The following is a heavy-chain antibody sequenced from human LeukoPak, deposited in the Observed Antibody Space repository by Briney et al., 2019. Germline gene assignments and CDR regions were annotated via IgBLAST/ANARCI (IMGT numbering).Heavy chain of an antibody. J-gene: IGHJ4*02. D-gene: IGHD3-10*01. CDR3: AKARRGELPHY. CDR1: GFTFSSYG. Sequence: GGSLRLSCAASGFTFSSYGMHWVRQAPGKGLEWVAVISYDGSNKYYADSVKGRFTISRDNSKNTLYLQMNSLRSEDTAVYYCAKARRGELPHYWGQGTLVTVSS. V-gene: IGHV3-30*18. CDR2: ISYDGSNK.